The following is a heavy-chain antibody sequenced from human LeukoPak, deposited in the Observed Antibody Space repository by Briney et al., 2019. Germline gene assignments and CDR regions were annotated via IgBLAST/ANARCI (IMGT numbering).Heavy chain of an antibody. V-gene: IGHV3-21*01. CDR1: GFTFSSYA. CDR3: ARDNLRYFDRGAFDI. Sequence: GRSLRLSCAASGFTFSSYAMHWVRQAPGKGLEWVSSISSSSSYIYYADSVKGRFTISRDNAKNSLYLQMNSLRAEDTAVYYCARDNLRYFDRGAFDIWGQGTMVTVSS. J-gene: IGHJ3*02. D-gene: IGHD3-9*01. CDR2: ISSSSSYI.